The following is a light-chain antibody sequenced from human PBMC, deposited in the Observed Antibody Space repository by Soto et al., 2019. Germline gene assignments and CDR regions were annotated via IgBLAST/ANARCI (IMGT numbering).Light chain of an antibody. Sequence: ETVVTLSACTLSLSTWVRATLSCMASQSVRNNYLAWLQQKPGQAPSLLISGASTRATGVPDRFSGSGSGTDFTLTISRLEPEDFAVYYCQQYGGSRTVGQGTKVDIK. V-gene: IGKV3-20*01. CDR3: QQYGGSRT. CDR2: GAS. J-gene: IGKJ1*01. CDR1: QSVRNNY.